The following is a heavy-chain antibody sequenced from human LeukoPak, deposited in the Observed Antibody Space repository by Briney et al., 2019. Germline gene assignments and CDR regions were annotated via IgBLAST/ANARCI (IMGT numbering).Heavy chain of an antibody. CDR3: ARASFWFDYSGYYFDS. Sequence: GGSLRLSCAASGFTTSSNYLSWVRQAPGKGLEWVSVIYNSGGTYYADSVKGRFTISRDNSKNTVSLQMNSLRAEDTAVYYCARASFWFDYSGYYFDSWGQGTLVTVSS. V-gene: IGHV3-66*01. CDR2: IYNSGGT. J-gene: IGHJ4*02. CDR1: GFTTSSNY. D-gene: IGHD2-15*01.